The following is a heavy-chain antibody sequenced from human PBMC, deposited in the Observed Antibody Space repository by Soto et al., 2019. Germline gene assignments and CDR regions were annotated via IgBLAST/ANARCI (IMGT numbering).Heavy chain of an antibody. D-gene: IGHD3-22*01. V-gene: IGHV3-66*01. Sequence: PGGSLRLSCAASGFTVSSNYMSWVRQAPGKGLEWVSVIYSGGSTYYADSVKGRFTISRDNSKNTLYLQMNSLRAEDTAVYYCARDAYYDSSGSPPDYWGQGTLVTVSS. CDR2: IYSGGST. J-gene: IGHJ4*02. CDR1: GFTVSSNY. CDR3: ARDAYYDSSGSPPDY.